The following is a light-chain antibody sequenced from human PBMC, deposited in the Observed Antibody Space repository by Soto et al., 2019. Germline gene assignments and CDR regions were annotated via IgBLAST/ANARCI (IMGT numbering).Light chain of an antibody. CDR1: QSVGSY. J-gene: IGKJ4*01. CDR2: DAS. Sequence: EIVLTQSPAPLYLSPGEIATLSCRASQSVGSYLVWYQQKPGQAPRILIYDASKRATGSPERFSGSGSGTDFTLTISSLAPEDFAVYYCQQRYDWPRAFGGGTKVEMK. V-gene: IGKV3-11*01. CDR3: QQRYDWPRA.